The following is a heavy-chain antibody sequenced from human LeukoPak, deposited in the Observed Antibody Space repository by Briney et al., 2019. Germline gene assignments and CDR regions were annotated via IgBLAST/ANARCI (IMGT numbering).Heavy chain of an antibody. Sequence: PGGSLRLSCAASGFIVRSNSMIWVRQAPGKGLEGVSVIYSDGSTYNGDSVKGRFTISRENSKNTLYLQLNSLRAEDTAVYYCARIADYWGQGTLVTVSS. CDR1: GFIVRSNS. J-gene: IGHJ4*02. CDR2: IYSDGST. CDR3: ARIADY. V-gene: IGHV3-53*01.